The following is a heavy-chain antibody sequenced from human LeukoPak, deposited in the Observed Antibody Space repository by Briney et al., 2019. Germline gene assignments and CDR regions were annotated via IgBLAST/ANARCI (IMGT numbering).Heavy chain of an antibody. Sequence: QPGGSLRLSCAASGFAFSSYWMSWVRQAPGKGLEWVANIKQDGSGKYYVDSVKGRFTISRDNAKNSLYLQMNSLRAEDTAVYYCTREPGGMDVWGKGTTVTVSS. CDR2: IKQDGSGK. J-gene: IGHJ6*03. CDR1: GFAFSSYW. V-gene: IGHV3-7*01. CDR3: TREPGGMDV. D-gene: IGHD3-10*01.